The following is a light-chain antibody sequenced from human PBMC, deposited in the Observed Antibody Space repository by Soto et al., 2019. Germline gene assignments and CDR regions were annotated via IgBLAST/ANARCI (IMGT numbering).Light chain of an antibody. J-gene: IGLJ2*01. CDR3: SSYAGSNTVL. CDR2: EGS. Sequence: QSALTQPASVPGSPGQSITISCTGTSSDVGSYNLVSWYQQHPGKAPKLMIDEGSKRPSGVSDRFSGSKSCNTASLTLSGIQAEEEADYNCSSYAGSNTVLFGGGTKLTVL. V-gene: IGLV2-23*01. CDR1: SSDVGSYNL.